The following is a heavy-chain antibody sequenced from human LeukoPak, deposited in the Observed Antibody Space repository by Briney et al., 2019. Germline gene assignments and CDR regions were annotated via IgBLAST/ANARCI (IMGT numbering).Heavy chain of an antibody. CDR3: ARQNYYGSGSLWNWFDP. V-gene: IGHV4-59*08. J-gene: IGHJ5*02. D-gene: IGHD3-10*01. CDR1: GGSISSYY. Sequence: SETLSLTCTVSGGSISSYYWSWIRQPPGKGLEWIAYIYYSGSTNYNPSLKSRVTISVDTSKNQFSLKLSSVTAADTAVYYCARQNYYGSGSLWNWFDPWGQGTLVTVSS. CDR2: IYYSGST.